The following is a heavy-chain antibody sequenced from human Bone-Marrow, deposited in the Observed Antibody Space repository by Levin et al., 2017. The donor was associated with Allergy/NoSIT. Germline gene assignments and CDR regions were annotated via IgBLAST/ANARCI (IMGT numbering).Heavy chain of an antibody. Sequence: SGPTLVKPTQTLTLTCTFSGFSLSTNAMRVSWIRQPPGKALEWLARIGSDDHEFYSTSLQNRLSVSKGTPKDQVLLTMTNMDPEDTATYYCARENGYIDYWGQGTLVTVSS. D-gene: IGHD1-1*01. CDR1: GFSLSTNAMR. CDR3: ARENGYIDY. J-gene: IGHJ4*03. CDR2: IGSDDHE. V-gene: IGHV2-70*04.